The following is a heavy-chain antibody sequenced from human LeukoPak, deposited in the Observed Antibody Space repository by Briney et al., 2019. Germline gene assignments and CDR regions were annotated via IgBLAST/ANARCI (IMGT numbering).Heavy chain of an antibody. J-gene: IGHJ4*02. D-gene: IGHD2-2*01. CDR3: ARDPNDCSSTSCYFQGFDY. CDR1: GGSISSSSYY. Sequence: SETLSLTCTVSGGSISSSSYYWGWIRQPPGKGLEWIGSIYYSGSTYYNPSLKSRVTISVDTSKNQFSLKLSSVTAADTAVYYCARDPNDCSSTSCYFQGFDYWGQGTLVTVSS. V-gene: IGHV4-39*07. CDR2: IYYSGST.